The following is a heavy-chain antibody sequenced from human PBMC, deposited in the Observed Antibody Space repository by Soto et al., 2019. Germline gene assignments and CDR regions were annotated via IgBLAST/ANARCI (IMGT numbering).Heavy chain of an antibody. J-gene: IGHJ3*02. D-gene: IGHD2-2*01. V-gene: IGHV3-15*01. CDR3: THRAVVVPRVGAFDI. Sequence: LRLSCAASGFTFSNAWMSWVLQAPGNGLKWLGRIKRNTYGGITDYGAPVKGSFTISRDDSKNPLYLQMNSLKTEATAVYYCTHRAVVVPRVGAFDIWGQGTMVTVSS. CDR1: GFTFSNAW. CDR2: IKRNTYGGIT.